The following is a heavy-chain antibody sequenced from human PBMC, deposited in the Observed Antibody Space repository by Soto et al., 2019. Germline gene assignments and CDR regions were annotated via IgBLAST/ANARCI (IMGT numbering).Heavy chain of an antibody. J-gene: IGHJ4*02. CDR2: INSDGSRI. CDR3: ARDSVGSTWPTPFDY. Sequence: GGSLRLSCAASGFTFSSYWMHWVRQAPGKGLVWVSRINSDGSRITYADTVKGRFTISRDSAKNTVYLQMNSLRAEDAAVYYCARDSVGSTWPTPFDYWGRGTLVTVSS. D-gene: IGHD6-13*01. V-gene: IGHV3-74*01. CDR1: GFTFSSYW.